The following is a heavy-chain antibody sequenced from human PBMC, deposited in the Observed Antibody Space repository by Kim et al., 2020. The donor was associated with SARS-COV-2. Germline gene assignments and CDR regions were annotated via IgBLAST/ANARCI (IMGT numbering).Heavy chain of an antibody. CDR2: IWYDGSNK. V-gene: IGHV3-33*01. CDR1: GFTFSSYG. J-gene: IGHJ4*02. Sequence: GGSLRLSCAASGFTFSSYGMHWVRQAPGKGLEWVAVIWYDGSNKYYADSVKGRFTISRDNSKNTLYLQMNSLRAEDTAVYYCARADSSGWYLALDYWGQGTLVTVSS. D-gene: IGHD6-19*01. CDR3: ARADSSGWYLALDY.